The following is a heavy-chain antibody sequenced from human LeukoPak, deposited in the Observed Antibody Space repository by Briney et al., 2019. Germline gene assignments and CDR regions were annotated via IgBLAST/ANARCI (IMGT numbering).Heavy chain of an antibody. CDR2: IYYGGNT. V-gene: IGHV4-59*01. Sequence: TSETLSLTRTVSGASISSNSWSWIRQPPGKGLEWIGYIYYGGNTNCNPSLQSRVTISVDTSKNQFSLQLKSVTAADTALYYCARDFQGITTFGVAPPGGFDPWGQGTLVIVSS. CDR1: GASISSNS. CDR3: ARDFQGITTFGVAPPGGFDP. D-gene: IGHD3-3*01. J-gene: IGHJ5*02.